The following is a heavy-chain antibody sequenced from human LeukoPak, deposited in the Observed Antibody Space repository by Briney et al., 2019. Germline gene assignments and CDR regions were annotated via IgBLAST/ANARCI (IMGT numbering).Heavy chain of an antibody. CDR2: INPNSGGT. CDR3: ARVGITMVRGVMSSWFDP. Sequence: ASVKVSCKASGYTFTGYYMHWVRQAPGQGLEWMGWINPNSGGTNYAQKLQGRVTMTRDTSLSTAYMELSRLRYDDTAVYYCARVGITMVRGVMSSWFDPWGQGTLVTVSS. J-gene: IGHJ5*02. CDR1: GYTFTGYY. D-gene: IGHD3-10*01. V-gene: IGHV1-2*02.